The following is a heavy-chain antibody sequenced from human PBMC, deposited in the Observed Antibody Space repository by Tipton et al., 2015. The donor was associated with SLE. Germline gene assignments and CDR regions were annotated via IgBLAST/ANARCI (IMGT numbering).Heavy chain of an antibody. CDR1: GGSISSSSYY. J-gene: IGHJ4*02. CDR2: IYYSGST. D-gene: IGHD3-3*01. Sequence: TLSLTCTVSGGSISSSSYYWGWIRQPPGKGLEWIGSIYYSGSTYYNPSLKSRVTISVDTSKNQFSLKLSSVTAADTAVHYCATWRGYDFWTGYSPYYFDYWGQGTLVTVSS. CDR3: ATWRGYDFWTGYSPYYFDY. V-gene: IGHV4-39*07.